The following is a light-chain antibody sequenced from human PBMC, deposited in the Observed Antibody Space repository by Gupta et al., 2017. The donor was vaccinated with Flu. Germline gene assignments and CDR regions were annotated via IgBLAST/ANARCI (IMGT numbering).Light chain of an antibody. CDR1: GSDVGGYNY. V-gene: IGLV2-14*01. J-gene: IGLJ1*01. CDR2: EVS. Sequence: SVSGSPGQSITIPCTGTGSDVGGYNYVSWYQQHPGNAPKLMIYEVSHRPSGVSNRFSGSKSGNTASLTIAGLQAEDEADYHCSAYTSGSTSYVFGTGTKVTVL. CDR3: SAYTSGSTSYV.